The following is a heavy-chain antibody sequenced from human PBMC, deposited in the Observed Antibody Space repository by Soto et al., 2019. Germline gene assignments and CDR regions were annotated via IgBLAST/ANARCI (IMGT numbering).Heavy chain of an antibody. CDR2: VKSKADGETS. J-gene: IGHJ6*02. D-gene: IGHD2-2*03. CDR3: ASSDWMHDYYHGMDD. Sequence: VQLVESGGGLVKPGGSLRLSCAASGFSFSNAWMNWVRQAPGKGLEWVGRVKSKADGETSDYDVSVKDRFTISRDESKNTLYLQMSSLRIDDTGVYFCASSDWMHDYYHGMDDWGQGTKVSVSS. CDR1: GFSFSNAW. V-gene: IGHV3-15*07.